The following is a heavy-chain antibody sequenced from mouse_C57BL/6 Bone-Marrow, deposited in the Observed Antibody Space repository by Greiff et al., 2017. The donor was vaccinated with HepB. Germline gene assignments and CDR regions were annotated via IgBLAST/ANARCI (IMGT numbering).Heavy chain of an antibody. D-gene: IGHD1-1*01. V-gene: IGHV14-4*01. J-gene: IGHJ4*01. Sequence: VQLQQSGAELVRPGASVKLSCTASGFNIKDDYMHWVKQRPEQGLEWIGWIDPENGDTEYASKFQGKATITADTSSKTAYLQLSSLTSEDTAVYYCTTLSLITTVVATDYWGQGTSVTVSS. CDR2: IDPENGDT. CDR3: TTLSLITTVVATDY. CDR1: GFNIKDDY.